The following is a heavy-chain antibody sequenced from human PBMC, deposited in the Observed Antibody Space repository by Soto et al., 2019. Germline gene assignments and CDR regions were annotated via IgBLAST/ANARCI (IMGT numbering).Heavy chain of an antibody. CDR3: SRDGREASGMDV. D-gene: IGHD1-26*01. Sequence: AETLSLTCTVSGGSIRSPYCRWARRAPGKGLEWIGHIYYRGSTNYNPSLRSRSTISVDTSKNQFALKLNSVTTADAAVYYCSRDGREASGMDVWGQGTKVTVSS. CDR2: IYYRGST. V-gene: IGHV4-59*11. J-gene: IGHJ6*02. CDR1: GGSIRSPY.